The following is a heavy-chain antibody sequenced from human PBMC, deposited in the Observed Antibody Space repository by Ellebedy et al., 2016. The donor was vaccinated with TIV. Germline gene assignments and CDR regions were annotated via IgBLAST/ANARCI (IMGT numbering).Heavy chain of an antibody. J-gene: IGHJ6*02. D-gene: IGHD3-10*01. CDR1: GFTFSGYY. CDR3: VRDGFGENYYNYGMDV. CDR2: ISSSGRTT. V-gene: IGHV3-11*01. Sequence: GESLKISCAASGFTFSGYYMNWIRQAPGKGLEWVSYISSSGRTTYYADSVKGRFTISRDNAKNSLYLQMNSLRAEDTAVYYCVRDGFGENYYNYGMDVWGQGTTVTVSS.